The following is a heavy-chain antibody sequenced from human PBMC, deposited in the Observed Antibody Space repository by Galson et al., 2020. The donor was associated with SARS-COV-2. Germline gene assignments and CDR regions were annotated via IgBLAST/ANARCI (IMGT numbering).Heavy chain of an antibody. J-gene: IGHJ4*02. CDR3: ARVGVLGVGKHYLDY. Sequence: SETLSLTGTVAGGSMSNYKWAWSRQPPGKGLECIAYIHYSGITYYNPPLRSRATISVDTSKKQLSLKLDSVTPADTAVYFCARVGVLGVGKHYLDYWGQGALVTVSS. CDR1: GGSMSNYK. D-gene: IGHD3-10*01. CDR2: IHYSGIT. V-gene: IGHV4-59*01.